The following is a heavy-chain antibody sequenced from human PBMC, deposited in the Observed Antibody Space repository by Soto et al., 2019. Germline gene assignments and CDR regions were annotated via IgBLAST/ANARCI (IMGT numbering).Heavy chain of an antibody. Sequence: GGSLRLSCAASVFTFSSYAMSWVRQAPGKGLEWVSAISGSGGSTYYADSVKGRFTISRDNSKNTLYLQMNSLRAEDTAVYYCAKGGMEYCSGGSCPPGEDYWGQGTLVTVSS. D-gene: IGHD2-15*01. CDR1: VFTFSSYA. V-gene: IGHV3-23*01. CDR3: AKGGMEYCSGGSCPPGEDY. CDR2: ISGSGGST. J-gene: IGHJ4*02.